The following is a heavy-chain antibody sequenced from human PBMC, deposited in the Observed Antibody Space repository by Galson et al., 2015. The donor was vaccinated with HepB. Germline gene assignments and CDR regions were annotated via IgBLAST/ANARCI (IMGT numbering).Heavy chain of an antibody. CDR3: VRPYSSGWIDAFDI. J-gene: IGHJ3*02. V-gene: IGHV5-51*01. CDR2: IYPGDSDT. D-gene: IGHD6-19*01. CDR1: GYSFTTYW. Sequence: QSGAEVKKPGESLKISCRVSGYSFTTYWIGWVRQMPGEGLEWMGIIYPGDSDTRYSPSFLGQVTISADKSIRTAYMQWRSLKASDTAMYYCVRPYSSGWIDAFDIWGQGTMVTVSS.